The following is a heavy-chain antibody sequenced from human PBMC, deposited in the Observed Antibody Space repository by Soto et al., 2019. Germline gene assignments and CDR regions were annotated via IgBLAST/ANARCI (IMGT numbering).Heavy chain of an antibody. CDR1: GYTSTSYD. CDR2: MNPNSGNT. D-gene: IGHD3-3*01. J-gene: IGHJ6*02. Sequence: GASVKVACKASGYTSTSYDINWVRQANGQGLEWMGWMNPNSGNTGYAQKFQGRVTMTRNTSISTAYMELSSLRSEDTAVYYCARGGRFLEWLLQGLYYYYYGMDVWGQGSTVTVS. CDR3: ARGGRFLEWLLQGLYYYYYGMDV. V-gene: IGHV1-8*01.